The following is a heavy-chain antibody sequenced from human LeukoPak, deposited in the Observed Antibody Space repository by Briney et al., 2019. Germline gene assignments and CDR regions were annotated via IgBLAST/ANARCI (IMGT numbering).Heavy chain of an antibody. Sequence: PSETLSLTCTVSGGSISSYYWSWIRQPPGKGLEWIGSIYYSGSTYYNPSLKSRVTISVDTSKDQFSLKLSSVTAADTAVYYCAREYSYGYDYWGQGTLVTVSS. CDR3: AREYSYGYDY. V-gene: IGHV4-59*08. CDR2: IYYSGST. CDR1: GGSISSYY. J-gene: IGHJ4*02. D-gene: IGHD5-18*01.